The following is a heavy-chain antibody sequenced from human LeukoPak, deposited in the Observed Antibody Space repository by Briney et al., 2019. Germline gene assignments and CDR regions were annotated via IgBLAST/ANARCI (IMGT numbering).Heavy chain of an antibody. V-gene: IGHV4-61*02. Sequence: SETLSLTCSVSGGSISSSNYYWSWIRQPAGKGLEWIGRIYTSESTNYNPSLKSRVTISVDTSKNQFSLKLSSVTAADTAVYYCARKRSWYGGCDYWGQGTLVTVSS. J-gene: IGHJ4*02. CDR2: IYTSEST. D-gene: IGHD6-13*01. CDR3: ARKRSWYGGCDY. CDR1: GGSISSSNYY.